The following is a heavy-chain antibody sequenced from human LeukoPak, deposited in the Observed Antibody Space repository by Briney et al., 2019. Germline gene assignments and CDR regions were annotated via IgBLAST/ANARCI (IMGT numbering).Heavy chain of an antibody. J-gene: IGHJ6*02. CDR1: GLTFGNYG. Sequence: GGSLRLSCVGSGLTFGNYGMSWVRQAPGKGLEWVSGINSGGSGARTYYADSVKGRFSISRDNSKNTLYLQMNSLRAEDTAVYYCAKKGESLDYYYMDVWGQGTTVTVSS. D-gene: IGHD3-10*01. CDR3: AKKGESLDYYYMDV. V-gene: IGHV3-23*01. CDR2: INSGGSGART.